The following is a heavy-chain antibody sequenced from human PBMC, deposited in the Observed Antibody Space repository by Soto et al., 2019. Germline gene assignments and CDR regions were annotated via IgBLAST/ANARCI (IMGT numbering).Heavy chain of an antibody. Sequence: QVQLVESGGGVVQPGRSLRLSCAASGFTFSSYGMHWVRQAPGKGLEWVAVIWYDGSNKYYADSVKGRFTISRDNSKNTLYLQMNSLRAEDTAVYYCARDLNYLWVDGGSFDYWGQGTLVTVSS. CDR3: ARDLNYLWVDGGSFDY. CDR1: GFTFSSYG. J-gene: IGHJ4*02. CDR2: IWYDGSNK. D-gene: IGHD3-16*01. V-gene: IGHV3-33*01.